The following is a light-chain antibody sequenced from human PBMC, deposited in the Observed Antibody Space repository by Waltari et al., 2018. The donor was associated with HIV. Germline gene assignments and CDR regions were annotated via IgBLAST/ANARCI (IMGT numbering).Light chain of an antibody. CDR1: RLGDKY. V-gene: IGLV3-1*01. CDR3: LAWDTATPYV. J-gene: IGLJ1*01. CDR2: QDT. Sequence: SYDLTQPPSVSVSPGQTASISCSGDRLGDKYVSWYQQKPGQSPVLVMYQDTKRPSGIPERFSASKSGNTATLTISGTQSIDEAEYFCLAWDTATPYVFGTGTKVTVL.